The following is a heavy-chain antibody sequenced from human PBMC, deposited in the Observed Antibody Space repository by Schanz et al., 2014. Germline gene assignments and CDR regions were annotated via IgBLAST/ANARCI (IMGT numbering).Heavy chain of an antibody. D-gene: IGHD4-17*01. Sequence: EVQLVESGGGLVKPGGFLRLSCAASGFTFSDAWMSWVRQAPGKGLEWVANIKKDGSEKYYVDSVKGRFTISRDNAKNTLYLQMNTLRAEDTAVYYCARKMKLGVYGGKGHDSLDIWGQGTMVTVSS. CDR2: IKKDGSEK. CDR1: GFTFSDAW. J-gene: IGHJ3*02. V-gene: IGHV3-7*01. CDR3: ARKMKLGVYGGKGHDSLDI.